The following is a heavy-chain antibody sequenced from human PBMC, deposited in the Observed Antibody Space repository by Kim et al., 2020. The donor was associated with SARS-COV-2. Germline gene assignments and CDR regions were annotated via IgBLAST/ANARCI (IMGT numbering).Heavy chain of an antibody. CDR3: ARGGKNNWFDP. V-gene: IGHV4-59*09. Sequence: TNYNPSRKSRVTISVDTSKNQFSLKLSSVTAADTAVYYCARGGKNNWFDPWGQGTLVTVSS. CDR2: T. D-gene: IGHD3-10*01. J-gene: IGHJ5*02.